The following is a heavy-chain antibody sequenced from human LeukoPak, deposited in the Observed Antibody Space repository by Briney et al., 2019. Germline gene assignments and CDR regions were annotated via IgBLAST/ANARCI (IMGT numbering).Heavy chain of an antibody. V-gene: IGHV5-51*01. D-gene: IGHD2-2*01. CDR2: IYPGGSDT. J-gene: IGHJ3*02. CDR3: ARRSFCSSIACYAGVAAFDI. CDR1: GYSFTSYW. Sequence: GESLKISCKGSGYSFTSYWIGWVRRMPGKGLEWMGIIYPGGSDTRYSPSFQGQVTISADKSISTAYLQWSSLKASDTAMYYCARRSFCSSIACYAGVAAFDIWGQGTMVTVSS.